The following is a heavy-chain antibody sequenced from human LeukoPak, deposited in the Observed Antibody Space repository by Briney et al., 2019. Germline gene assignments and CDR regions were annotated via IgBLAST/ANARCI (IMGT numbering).Heavy chain of an antibody. CDR3: ARGLTAMVK. CDR1: GGSISSYY. Sequence: SETLSLTCTVSGGSISSYYWSWIRQPPGKGLEWIGYIYYSGSTNYNPSLKSRVTISVDTSKNQFSLTLSSVSAADTAVYYCARGLTAMVKWGQGTLVTVSS. D-gene: IGHD5-18*01. V-gene: IGHV4-59*01. CDR2: IYYSGST. J-gene: IGHJ4*02.